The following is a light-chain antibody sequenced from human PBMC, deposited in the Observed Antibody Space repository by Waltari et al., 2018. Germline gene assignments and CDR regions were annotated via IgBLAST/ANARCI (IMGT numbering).Light chain of an antibody. J-gene: IGLJ3*02. CDR3: NSYAGSSSWV. Sequence: QSALPQPASVSGSPGQSITISCTGTSSDVGFYNYVPWYQQHPGKAPKLMIYDVSELPSGVSNRFSGSKSGNTASLTISGLQAEDEADYYCNSYAGSSSWVFGGGTKLTVL. V-gene: IGLV2-14*01. CDR2: DVS. CDR1: SSDVGFYNY.